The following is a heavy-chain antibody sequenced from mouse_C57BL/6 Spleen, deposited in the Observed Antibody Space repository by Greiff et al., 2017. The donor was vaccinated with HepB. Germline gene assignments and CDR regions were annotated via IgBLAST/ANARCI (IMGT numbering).Heavy chain of an antibody. CDR3: ARNDYDDY. Sequence: VQLKESGGDLVKPGGSLKLSCAASGFTFSSYGMSWVRQTPDKRLEWVATISSGGSYTYYPDSVKGRFTISRDNAKNTLYLQMSSLKSEDTAMYYCARNDYDDYWGQGTTLTVSS. V-gene: IGHV5-6*01. CDR2: ISSGGSYT. J-gene: IGHJ2*01. CDR1: GFTFSSYG. D-gene: IGHD2-4*01.